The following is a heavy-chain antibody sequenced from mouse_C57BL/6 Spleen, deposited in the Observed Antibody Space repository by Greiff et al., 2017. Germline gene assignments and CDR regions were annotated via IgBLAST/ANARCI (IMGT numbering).Heavy chain of an antibody. Sequence: EVMLVESGGGLVKPGGSLKLSCAASGFTFSNSGLHWVRQAPQKGLGWVAYISSGIITIYYADTVKGRFTISRDNAKNTLFLQTTSLRSEDTAMYYCGKQLQYYYAMDDRGQGTSVTVAS. J-gene: IGHJ4*01. D-gene: IGHD1-1*01. CDR3: GKQLQYYYAMDD. CDR2: ISSGIITI. V-gene: IGHV5-17*01. CDR1: GFTFSNSG.